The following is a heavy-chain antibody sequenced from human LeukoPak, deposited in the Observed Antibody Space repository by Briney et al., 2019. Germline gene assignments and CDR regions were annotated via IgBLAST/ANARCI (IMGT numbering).Heavy chain of an antibody. CDR3: ARDIDYYGSGSYYSL. CDR1: GGSISSSNW. Sequence: PSETLSLTCAVSGGSISSSNWWSWDRQPPGKGVEWIGEIYHSGSTNYNPSLKSRVTISVDKSKNQFSLKLSSVTAADTAVYYCARDIDYYGSGSYYSLWGQGTLVTVSS. V-gene: IGHV4-4*02. D-gene: IGHD3-10*01. CDR2: IYHSGST. J-gene: IGHJ4*02.